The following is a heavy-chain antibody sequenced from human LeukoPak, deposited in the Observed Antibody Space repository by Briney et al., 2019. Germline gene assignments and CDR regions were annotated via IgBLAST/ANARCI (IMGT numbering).Heavy chain of an antibody. J-gene: IGHJ3*02. D-gene: IGHD1-1*01. CDR1: GGSISGNA. CDR2: ILTSGDT. Sequence: SETLSLTCTASGGSISGNAWNWVRQPAGKGLEWIGRILTSGDTVYNPSLESRVTMSLDTSKNQFSLKLNSLTAADTAVYYCARRFNSGNDDVFDIWGQGTMVAVSS. CDR3: ARRFNSGNDDVFDI. V-gene: IGHV4-4*07.